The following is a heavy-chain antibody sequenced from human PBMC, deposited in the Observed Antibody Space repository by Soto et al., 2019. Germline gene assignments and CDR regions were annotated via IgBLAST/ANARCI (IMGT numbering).Heavy chain of an antibody. V-gene: IGHV1-69*01. J-gene: IGHJ3*02. D-gene: IGHD3-16*02. CDR3: ATGPRYDYVWGSYRPDGGDDAFDI. CDR1: GGTFSSYA. Sequence: QVQLVQSGAEVKKPGSSVKVSCKASGGTFSSYAISWVRQAPGQGLEWMGGIIPIFGTANYAQKFQGRVTITADESTSTAYMELSSLRSEDTAVYYCATGPRYDYVWGSYRPDGGDDAFDIWGQGTMVTVSS. CDR2: IIPIFGTA.